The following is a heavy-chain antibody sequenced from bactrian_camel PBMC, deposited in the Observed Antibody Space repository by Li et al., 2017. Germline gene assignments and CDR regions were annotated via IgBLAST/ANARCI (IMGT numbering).Heavy chain of an antibody. CDR3: AADGSSWYHYYR. CDR1: GFSFSVCR. CDR2: ITSGGGTT. Sequence: HVQLVESGGGLVQPGGSLRISCVVSGFSFSVCRMNWVRQAPGKGLEWVSAITSGGGTTYYADSVQGRFTISRDNAKNTLYLQMNSLKSDDTAMYFCAADGSSWYHYYRWGRGTQVTVS. V-gene: IGHV3S1*01. D-gene: IGHD6*01. J-gene: IGHJ4*01.